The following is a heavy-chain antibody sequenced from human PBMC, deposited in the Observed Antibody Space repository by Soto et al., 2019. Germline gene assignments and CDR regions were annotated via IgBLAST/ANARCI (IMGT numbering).Heavy chain of an antibody. CDR1: GFTFRNYD. CDR2: ISAAGDP. J-gene: IGHJ6*02. V-gene: IGHV3-13*05. Sequence: EVQLVESGGGLVQPGGSLRLSCEASGFTFRNYDMHWVRQGTGKGLEWVSGISAAGDPDYADSVEGRFTISRENAQHSFFLQMNSPRVGDTAVYYCARTDRDFYGLDVWGQGTTVIVSS. CDR3: ARTDRDFYGLDV.